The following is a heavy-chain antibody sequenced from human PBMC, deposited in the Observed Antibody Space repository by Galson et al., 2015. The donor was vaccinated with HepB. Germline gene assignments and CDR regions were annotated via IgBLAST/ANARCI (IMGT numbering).Heavy chain of an antibody. J-gene: IGHJ6*03. V-gene: IGHV4-34*01. Sequence: SETLSLTCAVYGGSFSGYYWSWIRQPPGKGLGWIGEINHSGSTNYNPSLKSRVTISVDTSKNQFSLKVSSVTAADTAVYYCARVDDQLIDDYYYYYYMDVWDKGTTVTVSS. CDR2: INHSGST. CDR3: ARVDDQLIDDYYYYYYMDV. CDR1: GGSFSGYY. D-gene: IGHD3-22*01.